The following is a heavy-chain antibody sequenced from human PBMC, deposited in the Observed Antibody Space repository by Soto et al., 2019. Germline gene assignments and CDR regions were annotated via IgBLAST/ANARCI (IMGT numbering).Heavy chain of an antibody. Sequence: QVRLVESGGGVVQPGRSLRLSCEASGFTFSSYGIHWLRQAPGKGLEWVAVIWYDGSNKYYADSVKGRFSISRDNSKNTLYLLMNSLRAEDTAVYYCERGHGVATTMGWFDPWGQGTLVTVSS. J-gene: IGHJ5*02. V-gene: IGHV3-33*01. CDR2: IWYDGSNK. CDR3: ERGHGVATTMGWFDP. D-gene: IGHD5-12*01. CDR1: GFTFSSYG.